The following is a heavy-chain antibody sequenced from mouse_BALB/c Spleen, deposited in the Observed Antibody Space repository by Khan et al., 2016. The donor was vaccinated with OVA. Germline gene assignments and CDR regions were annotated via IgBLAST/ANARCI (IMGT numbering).Heavy chain of an antibody. Sequence: VKLQESGPGLVAPSPCLSITCTVSGFSLTSYGVYWVRQPPGKGLEWLVVIWSDGSTTYNSVLKSRLSISKDNSKSQVFLKMNSLQTADASIYYCGRCCDDYSALHAIDYWGQGTSVTVSA. D-gene: IGHD2-4*01. CDR3: GRCCDDYSALHAIDY. V-gene: IGHV2-6*02. J-gene: IGHJ4*01. CDR1: GFSLTSYG. CDR2: IWSDGST.